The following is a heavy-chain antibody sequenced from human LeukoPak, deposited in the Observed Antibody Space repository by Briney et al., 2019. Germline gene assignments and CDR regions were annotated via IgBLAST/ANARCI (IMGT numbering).Heavy chain of an antibody. CDR2: ICWRGGST. Sequence: GGALRLSFAAPGFTFSSYGMGWVRQAPGKGLGWVSAICWRGGSTYYADSVKGRFTISRDNSKNTLYLQMNSLRAEDTAVYYCAKEATLRYFDWSLDGGDAFDIWGQGTMVTVSS. V-gene: IGHV3-23*01. D-gene: IGHD3-9*01. CDR1: GFTFSSYG. J-gene: IGHJ3*02. CDR3: AKEATLRYFDWSLDGGDAFDI.